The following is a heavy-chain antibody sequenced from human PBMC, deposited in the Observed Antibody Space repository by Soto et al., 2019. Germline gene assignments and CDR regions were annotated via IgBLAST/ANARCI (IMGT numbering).Heavy chain of an antibody. CDR2: ISGSSSSI. CDR3: ATSNIYSNIDN. Sequence: GGSLRLSCAASGLPFSSTFMNWVRQAPGKGLEWVSYISGSSSSIFYADFVKGRFTVSRDNAMNSLFLQMNNLRDEDSAVYYCATSNIYSNIDNWGQGTQVTVSS. J-gene: IGHJ4*02. CDR1: GLPFSSTF. V-gene: IGHV3-48*02. D-gene: IGHD2-15*01.